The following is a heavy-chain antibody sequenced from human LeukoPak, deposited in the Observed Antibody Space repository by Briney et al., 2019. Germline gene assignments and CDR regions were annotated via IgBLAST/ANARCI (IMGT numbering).Heavy chain of an antibody. J-gene: IGHJ4*02. Sequence: ASVKVSCKASGYTFTSYDINWVRQATGQGLEWMGCMNPNSGNTGYAQKFQGRVTMTRNTSISTAYMELSSLRSEDTAVYYCARGVGYCSSTSCSGQFDWGEGTLVTVSS. CDR3: ARGVGYCSSTSCSGQFD. CDR2: MNPNSGNT. CDR1: GYTFTSYD. V-gene: IGHV1-8*01. D-gene: IGHD2-2*01.